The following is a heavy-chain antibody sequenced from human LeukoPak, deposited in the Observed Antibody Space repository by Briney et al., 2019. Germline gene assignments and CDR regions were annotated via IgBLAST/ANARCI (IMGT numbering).Heavy chain of an antibody. CDR2: IYYSGST. V-gene: IGHV4-61*01. J-gene: IGHJ3*02. CDR3: ARVAALGAFDI. CDR1: GYSISSGYY. Sequence: PSETLSLTCAVSGYSISSGYYWGWIRQPPGKGLEWIGYIYYSGSTNYNPSLKSRVTISVDTSKNQFSLKLSSVTAADTAVYYCARVAALGAFDIWGQGTMVTVSS. D-gene: IGHD2-15*01.